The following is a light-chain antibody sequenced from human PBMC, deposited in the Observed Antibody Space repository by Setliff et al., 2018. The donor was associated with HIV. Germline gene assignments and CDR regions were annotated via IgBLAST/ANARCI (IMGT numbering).Light chain of an antibody. J-gene: IGLJ1*01. CDR1: NSNIGPNP. V-gene: IGLV1-44*01. Sequence: QSVLTQPPSASGTPGQRVTMYCSGGNSNIGPNPVNWYQQLPGAAPKLLIYTTSHRPSGVPDRFSASKSGTSASLAISGLRSEDEGDYYCASWDDSLKGDVFGTGTKVTVL. CDR3: ASWDDSLKGDV. CDR2: TTS.